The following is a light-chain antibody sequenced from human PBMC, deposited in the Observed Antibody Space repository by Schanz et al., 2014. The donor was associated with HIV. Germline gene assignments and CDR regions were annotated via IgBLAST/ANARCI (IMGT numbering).Light chain of an antibody. Sequence: QSALTQPPSASGSPGQSVTISCTGTTSDIGNHDFVSWYQQQPGKAPKLMIYDVTKRPSGVPARFSGSKSGNTASLTVSGLQADDEADYYCSSYGGGDTLLFGGGTKLTVL. J-gene: IGLJ3*02. CDR1: TSDIGNHDF. CDR2: DVT. V-gene: IGLV2-8*01. CDR3: SSYGGGDTLL.